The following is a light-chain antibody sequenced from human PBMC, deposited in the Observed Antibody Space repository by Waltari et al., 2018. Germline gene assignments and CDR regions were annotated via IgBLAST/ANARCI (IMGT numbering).Light chain of an antibody. CDR1: SSDVGNYKL. J-gene: IGLJ1*01. CDR2: EVT. V-gene: IGLV2-23*02. Sequence: QSGLTQPASVSGSPGQSITIPCTGTSSDVGNYKLASWYQQSPGKAPKLMVYEVTKRTSGFSVRFSGSKSGNTASLTIYGLQSEDEADYYCCSYAGLGIYVFGTGTKVTVL. CDR3: CSYAGLGIYV.